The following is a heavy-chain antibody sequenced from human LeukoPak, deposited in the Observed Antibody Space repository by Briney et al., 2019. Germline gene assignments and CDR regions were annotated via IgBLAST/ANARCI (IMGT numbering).Heavy chain of an antibody. Sequence: SVKVSCKASGGTFSNDTISWVRQAPGQGLEWMGGIIPIFGTANYAQKFQGRVTITADESTSTAYMELSSLRSEDTAVYYCAKEPYYYDSSGYYNWFDPWGRGTLVTVSS. J-gene: IGHJ5*02. CDR1: GGTFSNDT. CDR3: AKEPYYYDSSGYYNWFDP. D-gene: IGHD3-22*01. CDR2: IIPIFGTA. V-gene: IGHV1-69*13.